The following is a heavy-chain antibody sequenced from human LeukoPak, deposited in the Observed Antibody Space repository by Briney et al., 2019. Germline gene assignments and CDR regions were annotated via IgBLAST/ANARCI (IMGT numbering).Heavy chain of an antibody. Sequence: SETLSLTCAVYGGSFSGYYWSWIRQPPGKGREWIGEINHSGSTNYNPSLKSRVTMSVDTSKNQFSLKLSSVTAADTAVYYCARRRAGRDAFDIWGQGTMVTVPS. V-gene: IGHV4-34*01. CDR2: INHSGST. CDR3: ARRRAGRDAFDI. J-gene: IGHJ3*02. D-gene: IGHD6-13*01. CDR1: GGSFSGYY.